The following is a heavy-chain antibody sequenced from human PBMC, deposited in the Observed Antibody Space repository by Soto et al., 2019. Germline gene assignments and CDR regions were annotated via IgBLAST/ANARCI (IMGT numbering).Heavy chain of an antibody. CDR3: ARTIVVVTATPSYYGMDV. J-gene: IGHJ6*02. Sequence: QVQLVQSGAEVKKPGSSVKVSCKASGGTFSSYAISWVRQAPGQGLEWMGGIIPIFGTANYAQKFQGRVTITADESTSTAYMELSSLRSEDTAVYYCARTIVVVTATPSYYGMDVWGHGTTVTVSS. V-gene: IGHV1-69*12. CDR2: IIPIFGTA. D-gene: IGHD2-21*02. CDR1: GGTFSSYA.